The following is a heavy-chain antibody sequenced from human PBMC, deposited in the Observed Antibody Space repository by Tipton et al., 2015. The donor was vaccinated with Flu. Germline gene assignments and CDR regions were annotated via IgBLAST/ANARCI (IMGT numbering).Heavy chain of an antibody. V-gene: IGHV3-73*01. Sequence: GSLRLSCAASGFSVRTDYISWVRQPPGKGLEWIGRIRSKANSYATTYAASLKGRFTISRDDSKNTAYLQMNSLKTEDTAVYWCSRLNAQNDYWGQGTLVTVSS. CDR2: IRSKANSYAT. CDR1: GFSVRTDY. J-gene: IGHJ4*02. CDR3: SRLNAQNDY.